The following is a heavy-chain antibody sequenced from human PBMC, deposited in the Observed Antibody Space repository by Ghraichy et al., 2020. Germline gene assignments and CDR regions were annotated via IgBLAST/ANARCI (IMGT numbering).Heavy chain of an antibody. CDR2: IYYSGST. V-gene: IGHV4-39*01. J-gene: IGHJ3*02. Sequence: QTLSLTCTVSGGSISSSSYYWGWIRQPPGKGLEWIGSIYYSGSTYYNPSLKSRVTISVDTSKNQFSLKLSSVTAADTAVYYCARRLGGYPYDAFDIWGQGTMVTVSS. CDR1: GGSISSSSYY. CDR3: ARRLGGYPYDAFDI. D-gene: IGHD3-10*01.